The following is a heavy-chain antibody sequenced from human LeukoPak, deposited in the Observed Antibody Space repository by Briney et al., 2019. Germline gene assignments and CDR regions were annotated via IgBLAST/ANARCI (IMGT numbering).Heavy chain of an antibody. Sequence: GGSLRLSCAASGFTFSSYWMSRVRQAPGKGLEWVAFIRFDGSNKYYADSLKGRFTISRDNSKNTLYLQMNSLRAEDTAVYYCARGRHYYDSSDYYYEGDGFDIWGQGTMVTVSS. CDR1: GFTFSSYW. V-gene: IGHV3-30*02. J-gene: IGHJ3*02. D-gene: IGHD3-22*01. CDR2: IRFDGSNK. CDR3: ARGRHYYDSSDYYYEGDGFDI.